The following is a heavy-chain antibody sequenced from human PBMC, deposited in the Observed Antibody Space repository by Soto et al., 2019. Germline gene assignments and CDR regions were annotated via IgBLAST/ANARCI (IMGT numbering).Heavy chain of an antibody. CDR1: GFTFSNYS. D-gene: IGHD1-1*01. V-gene: IGHV3-30*18. CDR2: TSYDGNNE. J-gene: IGHJ4*02. Sequence: PGGSLRLSCAGSGFTFSNYSIHWVRQAPCKGLEWVALTSYDGNNEYYTDSVQGRFTISRDNSKNTLFLQMNSPRPEDTAVYYCAKDKGVFNWATSYFDYWGQGALVTVSP. CDR3: AKDKGVFNWATSYFDY.